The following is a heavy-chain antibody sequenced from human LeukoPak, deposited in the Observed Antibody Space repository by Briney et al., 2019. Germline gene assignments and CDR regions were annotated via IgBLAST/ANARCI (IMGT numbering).Heavy chain of an antibody. V-gene: IGHV3-23*01. Sequence: GGSLRLSCAASGFTFSSYAMSWVRQAPGKGLEWVSAISGSGGSTYYADSVKGRFTISRDNSKNTLYLQMNSLRAEDTAVYYCARVFSGYANQYYFDYWGQGTLVTVSS. J-gene: IGHJ4*02. CDR3: ARVFSGYANQYYFDY. CDR2: ISGSGGST. D-gene: IGHD5-12*01. CDR1: GFTFSSYA.